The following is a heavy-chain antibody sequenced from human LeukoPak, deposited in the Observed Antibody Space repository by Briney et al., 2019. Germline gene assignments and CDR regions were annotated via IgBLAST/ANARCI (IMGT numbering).Heavy chain of an antibody. CDR2: IYYTGST. J-gene: IGHJ3*02. CDR1: GGSITNHY. V-gene: IGHV4-59*11. CDR3: AREFYYDSSFSFDI. Sequence: SETLSLTCTVSGGSITNHYWSWIRQPPGKGLEWIGYIYYTGSTSYNASLKSRVTISVDTSKNQFSLKLSSVTAADTAVYYCAREFYYDSSFSFDIWGRGALVTVSS. D-gene: IGHD3-22*01.